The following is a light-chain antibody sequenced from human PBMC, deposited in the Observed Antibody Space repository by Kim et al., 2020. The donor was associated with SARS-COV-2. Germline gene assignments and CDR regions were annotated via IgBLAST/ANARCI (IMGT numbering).Light chain of an antibody. CDR3: QQANSFPWT. CDR2: AAS. J-gene: IGKJ1*01. CDR1: QAISSW. Sequence: DIQMTQTPSSVSASVGDRVTITCRASQAISSWLAWYQQKPGKAPKVLIYAASSLQSGVPSRFSGSGSGRDFTLTIRSLQPEDFATYYCQQANSFPWTFGQGTKVDIK. V-gene: IGKV1-12*01.